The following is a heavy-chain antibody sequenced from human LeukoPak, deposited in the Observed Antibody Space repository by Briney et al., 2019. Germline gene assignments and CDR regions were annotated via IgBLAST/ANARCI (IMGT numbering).Heavy chain of an antibody. CDR3: ARVVVDIVATYIWFDP. V-gene: IGHV1-2*02. Sequence: ASVKVSCKASGYTFTGYYMHWVRQAPGQGLERMGWINPNSGGTNYAQKFQGRVTMTRDTSISTAYMELSRLRSDDTAVYYCARVVVDIVATYIWFDPWGQGTLVTVSS. CDR2: INPNSGGT. D-gene: IGHD5-12*01. CDR1: GYTFTGYY. J-gene: IGHJ5*02.